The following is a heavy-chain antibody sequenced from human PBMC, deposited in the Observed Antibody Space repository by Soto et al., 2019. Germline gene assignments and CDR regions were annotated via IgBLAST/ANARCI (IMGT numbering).Heavy chain of an antibody. CDR1: GGTFSSYA. D-gene: IGHD6-13*01. CDR2: IIPIFGTA. J-gene: IGHJ5*02. CDR3: ARGREFNSRVGYTSYNWFDP. Sequence: QVQLVQSGAEVKKPGSSVKVSCKASGGTFSSYAISWVRQAPGQGLELMGGIIPIFGTANYAQKFQGRVTITADESTCTAYMELSSLRCEDTAVYYCARGREFNSRVGYTSYNWFDPWGQGTLVTVSS. V-gene: IGHV1-69*01.